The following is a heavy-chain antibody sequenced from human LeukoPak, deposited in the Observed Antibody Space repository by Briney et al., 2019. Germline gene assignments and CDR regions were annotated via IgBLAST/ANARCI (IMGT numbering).Heavy chain of an antibody. CDR2: IYTSGST. CDR3: ARADVLLWFGELKNDAFDI. Sequence: PSETLSLTCTVSGGSISSYYWSWIRQPAGKGLEWIGRIYTSGSTNYNPSLKSRVTMSVDTSKNQFSLKLSSVTAADTAVYYCARADVLLWFGELKNDAFDIWGQGTMVTVSS. CDR1: GGSISSYY. J-gene: IGHJ3*02. D-gene: IGHD3-10*01. V-gene: IGHV4-4*07.